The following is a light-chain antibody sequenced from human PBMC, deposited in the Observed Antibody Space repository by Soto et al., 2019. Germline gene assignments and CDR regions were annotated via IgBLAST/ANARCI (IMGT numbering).Light chain of an antibody. V-gene: IGLV1-47*01. CDR2: RNN. Sequence: QSVLTQPPSVSGAPGQMVTISCTGSSSNIGAGYDVHWYQQLPRTAPKLLIHRNNQRPSGVPDRFSGSKSGTSASLAISGLRSEDEADYYCAEWDDSLRGLYVFGTGTNVTVL. CDR1: SSNIGAGYD. J-gene: IGLJ1*01. CDR3: AEWDDSLRGLYV.